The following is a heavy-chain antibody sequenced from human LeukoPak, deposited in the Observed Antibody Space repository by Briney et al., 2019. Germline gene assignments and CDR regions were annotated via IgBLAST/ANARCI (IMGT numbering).Heavy chain of an antibody. D-gene: IGHD3-3*01. Sequence: GGSLRLSCAASGFIFSSYGMSWVRQAPGKGLEWVSVISGSGGSTYYADSVKGRFTNSRDNSKNTLYLQMSSLRAEDTAVYYCAHHGGGTIRLGAFDIWGQGTMVTVSS. CDR3: AHHGGGTIRLGAFDI. CDR2: ISGSGGST. J-gene: IGHJ3*02. CDR1: GFIFSSYG. V-gene: IGHV3-23*01.